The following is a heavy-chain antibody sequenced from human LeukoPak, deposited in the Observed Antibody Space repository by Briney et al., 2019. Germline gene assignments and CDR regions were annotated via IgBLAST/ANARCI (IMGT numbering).Heavy chain of an antibody. D-gene: IGHD2-15*01. CDR3: TRAGRYCSGGSCYSFY. CDR2: IRSKAHGGTT. Sequence: GGSLRLSCAASGFTFSSYAMSWVRQAPGEGLEWVGFIRSKAHGGTTEYAASVKGRFTISRDDSKSIAYLQMDSLKTEDTAVYYCTRAGRYCSGGSCYSFYWGQGTLVTVSS. CDR1: GFTFSSYA. V-gene: IGHV3-49*04. J-gene: IGHJ4*02.